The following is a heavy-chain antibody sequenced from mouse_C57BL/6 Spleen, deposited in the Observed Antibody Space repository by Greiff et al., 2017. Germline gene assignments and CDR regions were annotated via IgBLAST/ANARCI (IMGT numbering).Heavy chain of an antibody. CDR2: ISSGGSYT. D-gene: IGHD1-1*01. CDR1: GFTFSSYG. J-gene: IGHJ2*01. V-gene: IGHV5-6*01. CDR3: ARQTDYYGSKGGLFDY. Sequence: EVNVVESGGDLVKPGGSLKLSCAASGFTFSSYGMSWVRQTPDKRLEWVATISSGGSYTYYPDSVKGRFTISRDNAKNTLYLQMSSLKSEDTAMYYCARQTDYYGSKGGLFDYWGQGTTLTVSS.